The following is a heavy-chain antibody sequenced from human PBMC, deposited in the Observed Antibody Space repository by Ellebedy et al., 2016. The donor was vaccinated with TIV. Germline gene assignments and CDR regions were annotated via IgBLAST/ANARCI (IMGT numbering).Heavy chain of an antibody. CDR3: ARGSGELLWPYYYGLDV. CDR1: GGSISSGDYY. CDR2: MYYGGDT. D-gene: IGHD3-10*01. Sequence: MPSETLSLTCTVSGGSISSGDYYWTWVRQPPGKGLEWIAYMYYGGDTNVSPSLKSRGTVSVDTSKNQVSLTLRSVTAADTAVYYCARGSGELLWPYYYGLDVWGQGTTVIVSS. J-gene: IGHJ6*02. V-gene: IGHV4-61*08.